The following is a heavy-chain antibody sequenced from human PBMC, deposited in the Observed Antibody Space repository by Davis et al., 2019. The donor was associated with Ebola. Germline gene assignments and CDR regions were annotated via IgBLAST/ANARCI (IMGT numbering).Heavy chain of an antibody. D-gene: IGHD1-26*01. Sequence: PGGSLRLSCAASGFTFSNYAMSWVRQAPGKGLEWVSAISGSGGSPYYADSVKGRFPISRDNSKNTLYLQMNSLRAEDTAVYYCAKDERSGGYWYFDLWGRGTLVTVSS. CDR3: AKDERSGGYWYFDL. V-gene: IGHV3-23*01. CDR2: ISGSGGSP. CDR1: GFTFSNYA. J-gene: IGHJ2*01.